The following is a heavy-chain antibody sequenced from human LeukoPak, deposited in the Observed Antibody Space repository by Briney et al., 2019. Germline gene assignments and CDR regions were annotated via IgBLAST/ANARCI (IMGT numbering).Heavy chain of an antibody. Sequence: PGGSLRLSCAASGFTFSSYEMNWVRQAPGKGLEWVSSISSSGNTIYYADSVKGRFTVSRDSAKNSVYLQMNSLGAEDTAVYYCGSGVIFYDSSGRNYWGQGTLVTVSS. CDR1: GFTFSSYE. V-gene: IGHV3-48*03. J-gene: IGHJ4*02. D-gene: IGHD3-22*01. CDR3: GSGVIFYDSSGRNY. CDR2: ISSSGNTI.